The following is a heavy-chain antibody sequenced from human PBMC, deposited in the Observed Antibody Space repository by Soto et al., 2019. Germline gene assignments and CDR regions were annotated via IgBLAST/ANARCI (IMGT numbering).Heavy chain of an antibody. CDR3: ARDTGNSFDY. Sequence: HVQLVQSGGELKKPGASVKVSCNTSGYTFNTYFITWVRQAPGQGLEWMGWISPHNGNTNDAEKFQGRVTMTADTITKTAYMELRNLRIDDTAVYYCARDTGNSFDYWGHGNPVTVSS. J-gene: IGHJ4*01. V-gene: IGHV1-18*01. CDR2: ISPHNGNT. CDR1: GYTFNTYF.